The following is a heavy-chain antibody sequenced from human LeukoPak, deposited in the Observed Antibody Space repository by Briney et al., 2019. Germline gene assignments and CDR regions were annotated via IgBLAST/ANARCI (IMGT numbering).Heavy chain of an antibody. Sequence: PSETLSLTCAVYGGFFSGYYWSWIRQPPGKGLEWIGEINHSGSTNYNPSLKSRVTISVDTSKNQFSLKLSSVTAADTAVYYCASSGGSYLSLDYWGQGTLVTVSS. CDR1: GGFFSGYY. V-gene: IGHV4-34*01. D-gene: IGHD1-26*01. CDR2: INHSGST. J-gene: IGHJ4*02. CDR3: ASSGGSYLSLDY.